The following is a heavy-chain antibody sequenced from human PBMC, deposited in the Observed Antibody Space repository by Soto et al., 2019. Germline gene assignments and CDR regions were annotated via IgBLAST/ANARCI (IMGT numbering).Heavy chain of an antibody. CDR2: IKLDASEK. J-gene: IGHJ5*02. CDR1: GFSFGYYW. CDR3: ARDAGYVSGASLSHYLDP. Sequence: EVQLVESGGGLVQPGGSLRLSCAASGFSFGYYWMSWVRQAPRKGLEWLATIKLDASEKKYVDSVKGRFTMSRDNAKNTLYLQMDSLRVEDTAVYYCARDAGYVSGASLSHYLDPWGRGTLVTVSS. V-gene: IGHV3-7*01. D-gene: IGHD3-10*01.